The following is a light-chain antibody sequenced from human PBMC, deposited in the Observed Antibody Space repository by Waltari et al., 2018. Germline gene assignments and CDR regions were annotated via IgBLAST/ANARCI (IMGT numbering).Light chain of an antibody. J-gene: IGKJ1*01. V-gene: IGKV2D-29*02. CDR1: QSLLHSNGNTY. CDR3: MQSTKDPWT. CDR2: KIT. Sequence: DIVMTQTPLSLPVTPGEPASIYCRSSQSLLHSNGNTYLHWYLQKPGQSPRPLIYKITNRESGVPDRFSGSGSGTDFTLKISRVEPEDVGVYYCMQSTKDPWTFGQGTKVEIK.